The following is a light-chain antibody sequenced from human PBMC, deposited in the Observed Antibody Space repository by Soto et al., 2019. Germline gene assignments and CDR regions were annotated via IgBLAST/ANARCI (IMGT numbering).Light chain of an antibody. CDR1: QSLRTNS. CDR3: QQYDTSPRT. CDR2: GVY. V-gene: IGKV3-20*01. J-gene: IGKJ1*01. Sequence: DMVLAQFPGSLCFPLGEGATVSCRSSQSLRTNSLAWYQQKPGQALRLLISGVYSRAAGIPDRFSGSGSGTDFTLTISRLEPEDFAVYYCQQYDTSPRTFGQGTKVDIK.